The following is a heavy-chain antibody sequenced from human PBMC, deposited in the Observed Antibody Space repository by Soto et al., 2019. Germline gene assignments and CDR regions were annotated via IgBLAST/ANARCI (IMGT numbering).Heavy chain of an antibody. D-gene: IGHD5-18*01. CDR3: VKERYGQLWLEDYGMDV. J-gene: IGHJ6*02. Sequence: QVQLVESGGGVVQPGRSLRLSCAASAFTFSSYRIHWVRQAPGKGLDWXAVISYDASDKYYADSVKGRFTISRDNSKNTLYLQMNSLRAEDTAVYYCVKERYGQLWLEDYGMDVWGQGTTVTVSS. V-gene: IGHV3-30*18. CDR1: AFTFSSYR. CDR2: ISYDASDK.